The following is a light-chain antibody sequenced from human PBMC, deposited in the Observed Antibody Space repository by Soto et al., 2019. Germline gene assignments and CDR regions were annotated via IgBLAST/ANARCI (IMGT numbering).Light chain of an antibody. CDR3: QQYGSSGRT. CDR2: GAS. V-gene: IGKV3-20*01. CDR1: QSFSNSY. J-gene: IGKJ1*01. Sequence: EIVLTQSPGTLSLSPGERATLSCRASQSFSNSYLAWYQQKPGQAPRLLIYGASSRATGIPDRFSGSGSGTEFTLTINSLQAEDFAVYYCQQYGSSGRTFGQGTKVDIK.